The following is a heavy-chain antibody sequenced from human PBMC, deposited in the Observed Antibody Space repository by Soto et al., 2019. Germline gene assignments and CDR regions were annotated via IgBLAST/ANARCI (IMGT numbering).Heavy chain of an antibody. V-gene: IGHV3-30*03. J-gene: IGHJ4*02. D-gene: IGHD4-17*01. CDR3: ARAGYGDYVNIDY. CDR2: ISYDGSNK. CDR1: GFTFGGFG. Sequence: PGGSLRLSCAASGFTFGGFGMSWVRQAPGKGLEWVAVISYDGSNKYYADSVKGRFTISRDNSKNTLYLQMNSLRAEDTAVYYCARAGYGDYVNIDYWGQGTLVTVSS.